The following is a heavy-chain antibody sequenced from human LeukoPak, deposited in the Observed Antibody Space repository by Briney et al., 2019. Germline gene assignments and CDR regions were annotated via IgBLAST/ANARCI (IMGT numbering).Heavy chain of an antibody. V-gene: IGHV1-2*04. Sequence: SVKVSCKASGYTFTGYYMHWVRQAPGQGLEWMGWINPNSGGTNYAQKFQGWVTMTRDTSISTAYMELSRLRSDDTAVYYCARGSGYSSSWYAFDIWGQGTMVTVSS. CDR2: INPNSGGT. D-gene: IGHD6-13*01. CDR3: ARGSGYSSSWYAFDI. J-gene: IGHJ3*02. CDR1: GYTFTGYY.